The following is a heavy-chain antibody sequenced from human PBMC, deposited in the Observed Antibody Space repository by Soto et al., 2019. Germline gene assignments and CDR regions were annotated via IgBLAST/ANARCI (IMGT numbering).Heavy chain of an antibody. CDR1: GGSISSGDYY. CDR3: ARAVQYYDFWSGNGGDAFDI. Sequence: QVQLQESGPGLVKPSQTLSLTCTVSGGSISSGDYYCSWIRQPPGKGLEWIGYIYYSGSTYYNPSLKSRVTISVDTSKNQFSLNLSSVTAADTAVYYCARAVQYYDFWSGNGGDAFDIWGQGTMVTVSS. D-gene: IGHD3-3*01. CDR2: IYYSGST. J-gene: IGHJ3*02. V-gene: IGHV4-30-4*01.